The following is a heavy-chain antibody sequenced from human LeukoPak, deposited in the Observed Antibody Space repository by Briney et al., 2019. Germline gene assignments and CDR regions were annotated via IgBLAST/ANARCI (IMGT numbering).Heavy chain of an antibody. J-gene: IGHJ6*03. CDR3: ARKGPPYGSGSSYYYYYMDV. CDR1: GFTFSSYG. Sequence: PGGSLRLSCAASGFTFSSYGMSWVRQAPGKGLEWVSAISGSGGSTYYADSVKGRFTISRDNSKNTLYLQMNSLRAEDTAVYYCARKGPPYGSGSSYYYYYMDVWGKGTTVTISS. D-gene: IGHD3-10*01. V-gene: IGHV3-23*01. CDR2: ISGSGGST.